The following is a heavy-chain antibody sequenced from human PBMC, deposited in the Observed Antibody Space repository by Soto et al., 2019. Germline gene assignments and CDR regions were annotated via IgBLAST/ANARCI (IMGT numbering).Heavy chain of an antibody. D-gene: IGHD1-1*01. J-gene: IGHJ2*01. Sequence: ETLSLTCTVSGGSISSYYWSWIRQPPGKGLEWMGIIYPGDSDTRYSPSFQGQVTISADKSISTAYLQWSSLKASDTAMYYCARLSTTTWYFDLWGRGTLVTVS. CDR1: GGSISSYY. V-gene: IGHV5-51*01. CDR2: IYPGDSDT. CDR3: ARLSTTTWYFDL.